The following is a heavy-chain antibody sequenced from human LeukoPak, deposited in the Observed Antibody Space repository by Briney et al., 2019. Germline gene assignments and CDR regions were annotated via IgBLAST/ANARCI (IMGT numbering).Heavy chain of an antibody. V-gene: IGHV3-66*01. CDR3: AKDSGGDAFDI. Sequence: GGSLRLSCAASGFTVSSNYMSWVRQAPGKGLDWVSVIYSGGNTYYADSVKGRFTISRDNSKNTLYLQMNSLRAEDTAVYYCAKDSGGDAFDIWGQGTMVTVSS. CDR2: IYSGGNT. CDR1: GFTVSSNY. J-gene: IGHJ3*02. D-gene: IGHD3-10*01.